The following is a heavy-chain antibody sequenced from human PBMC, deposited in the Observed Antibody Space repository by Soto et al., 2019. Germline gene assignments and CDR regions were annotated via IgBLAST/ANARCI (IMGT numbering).Heavy chain of an antibody. Sequence: ASVKVSCKASGYTFATYAVSWVRQAPGQGLEWMGWNSAYNGNTINAQKIQGRVTLTTDTSTSTAYMALTSLTSDDTAVYYCARVGGALGDFDYWGQGTLVTVSS. CDR3: ARVGGALGDFDY. CDR2: NSAYNGNT. D-gene: IGHD3-16*01. CDR1: GYTFATYA. V-gene: IGHV1-18*01. J-gene: IGHJ4*02.